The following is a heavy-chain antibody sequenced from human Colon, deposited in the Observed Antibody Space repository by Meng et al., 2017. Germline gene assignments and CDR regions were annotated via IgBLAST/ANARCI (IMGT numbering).Heavy chain of an antibody. V-gene: IGHV4-4*07. Sequence: QVEIPGLGELSGNRSPTCTVPCGFISGYFRNWNRRPVGKGLGVVGGFIGSRNHNLNTSLKSPVTSPVDTSENPFSLKLYSVPAADTAVYFCARDHAPFDYGLSRPGLDPWGQGTLVTVSS. CDR2: FIGSRNH. CDR3: ARDHAPFDYGLSRPGLDP. D-gene: IGHD4/OR15-4a*01. J-gene: IGHJ5*02. CDR1: CGFISGYF.